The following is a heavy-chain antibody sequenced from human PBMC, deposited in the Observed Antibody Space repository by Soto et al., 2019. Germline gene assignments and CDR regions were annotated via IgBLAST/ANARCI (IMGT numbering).Heavy chain of an antibody. Sequence: SVKVSSKASGGTFSSYAISWVRQAPGQGLEWMGGIIPIFGTANYAQKFQGRVTITADESTSTAYMELSSLRSEDTAVYYCARDQNAQSQGLDSWGQGTLVTIAS. V-gene: IGHV1-69*13. J-gene: IGHJ5*02. D-gene: IGHD2-2*01. CDR3: ARDQNAQSQGLDS. CDR1: GGTFSSYA. CDR2: IIPIFGTA.